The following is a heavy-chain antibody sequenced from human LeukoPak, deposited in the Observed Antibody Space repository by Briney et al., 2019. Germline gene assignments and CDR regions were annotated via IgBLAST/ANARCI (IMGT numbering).Heavy chain of an antibody. CDR1: GGSISSYY. V-gene: IGHV4-59*07. J-gene: IGHJ4*02. CDR3: ARGRTFDN. CDR2: IYDRGST. Sequence: SDTLSLTCTVSGGSISSYYWSWIRQPPGKGLEWIGNIYDRGSTKYNPSLKSRVTISVDTSKNQFSLRLSSVTAADTAVYYCARGRTFDNWGQGTLVTVAS.